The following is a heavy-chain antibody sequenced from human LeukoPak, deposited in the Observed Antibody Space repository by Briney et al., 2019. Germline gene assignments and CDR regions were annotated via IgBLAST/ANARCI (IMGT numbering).Heavy chain of an antibody. Sequence: PGGSLRLSCAASGFTFSSYAMSWVRQAPGKGLEWVSSISSSSSYIYYADSVKGRFTISRDNAKTSLYLQMNSLRAEDTAVYYCARDLGYYYDSSGYISAIDYWGQGTLVTVSS. D-gene: IGHD3-22*01. V-gene: IGHV3-21*01. J-gene: IGHJ4*02. CDR3: ARDLGYYYDSSGYISAIDY. CDR1: GFTFSSYA. CDR2: ISSSSSYI.